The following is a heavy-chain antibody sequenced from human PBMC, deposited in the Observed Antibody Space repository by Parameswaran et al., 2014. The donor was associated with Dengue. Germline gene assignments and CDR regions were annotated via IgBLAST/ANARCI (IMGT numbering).Heavy chain of an antibody. CDR2: ISWNSGSI. V-gene: IGHV3-9*01. Sequence: VRQAPGKGLEWVSGISWNSGSIGYADSVKGRFTISRDNAKNSLYLQMNSLRAEDTALYYCAKAGTSPYYYYGMDVWGQGTTVTVSS. D-gene: IGHD1-7*01. CDR3: AKAGTSPYYYYGMDV. J-gene: IGHJ6*02.